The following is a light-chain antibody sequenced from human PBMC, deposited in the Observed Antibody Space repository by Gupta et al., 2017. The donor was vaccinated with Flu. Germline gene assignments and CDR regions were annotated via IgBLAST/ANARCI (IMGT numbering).Light chain of an antibody. CDR3: CQYKPLYT. CDR2: KVS. J-gene: IGKJ2*01. V-gene: IGKV2D-30*01. Sequence: DVVMTQSPLSLPVTLGQSASISCRSSQSLVSGDGNTYLNWFQQRPGRSPRHIIYKVSIWDSGVTDRFSGSGEVNDFALKSSRAEEEDVGVYYCCQYKPLYTFGQGTKMEIK. CDR1: QSLVSGDGNTY.